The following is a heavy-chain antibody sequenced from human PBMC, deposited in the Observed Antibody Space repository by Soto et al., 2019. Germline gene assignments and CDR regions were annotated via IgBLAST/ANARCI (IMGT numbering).Heavy chain of an antibody. CDR2: ISAYNGNT. CDR1: GYTFTSYG. Sequence: ASVKVSCKASGYTFTSYGISWVRQAPGQGLEWMGWISAYNGNTNYAQKLQGRVTMTTDTSTSTDYMELRSLRSDDTAVYYCARDQYVPQALDYWGQGTLVTVSS. CDR3: ARDQYVPQALDY. V-gene: IGHV1-18*01. J-gene: IGHJ4*02. D-gene: IGHD2-2*01.